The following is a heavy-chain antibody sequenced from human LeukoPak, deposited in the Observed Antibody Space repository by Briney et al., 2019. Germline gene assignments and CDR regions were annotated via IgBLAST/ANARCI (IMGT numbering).Heavy chain of an antibody. V-gene: IGHV3-21*01. J-gene: IGHJ4*02. D-gene: IGHD6-13*01. CDR2: ISISSSSI. Sequence: PGGSLRLSCSASGFTFSSYSMNWVRQPPGKGLEWVSSISISSSSIYYPDSVKGRFTISRDNAKNSLYLQMNSLRAEDTAVYYCARRRAAALFDYWGQGTLVTVSS. CDR1: GFTFSSYS. CDR3: ARRRAAALFDY.